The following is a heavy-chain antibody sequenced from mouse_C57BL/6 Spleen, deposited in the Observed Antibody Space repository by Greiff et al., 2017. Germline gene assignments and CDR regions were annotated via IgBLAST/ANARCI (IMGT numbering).Heavy chain of an antibody. CDR2: IYPSDSEN. J-gene: IGHJ3*01. D-gene: IGHD3-2*02. CDR1: GYTFTSYW. V-gene: IGHV1-61*01. CDR3: ARGRQLRRAFAY. Sequence: QVQLQQSGAELVRPGSSVKLSCKASGYTFTSYWMDWVKQRPGQGLEWIGNIYPSDSENHYNQKFKDKDTLTVDKSSSTAYMQLSSLTSEDSAVYYCARGRQLRRAFAYWGQGTLVTVSA.